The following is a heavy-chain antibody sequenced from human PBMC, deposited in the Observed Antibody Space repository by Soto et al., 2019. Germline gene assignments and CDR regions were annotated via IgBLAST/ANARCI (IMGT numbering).Heavy chain of an antibody. CDR1: GDSISSSGYY. J-gene: IGHJ4*02. CDR2: IDYSGST. D-gene: IGHD5-12*01. Sequence: QLHMQESGPGPVKPSETLSLTCTVSGDSISSSGYYWAWIRQPPGKGLEWIGNIDYSGSTYYNPSLKSRVAFSVDTSKNQFSLKLTSVTAADTAVYYCARHVSVSGFDYYFDQWGQGTLVTVSS. CDR3: ARHVSVSGFDYYFDQ. V-gene: IGHV4-39*01.